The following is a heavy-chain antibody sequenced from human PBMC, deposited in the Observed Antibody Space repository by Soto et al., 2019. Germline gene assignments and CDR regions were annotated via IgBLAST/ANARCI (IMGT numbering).Heavy chain of an antibody. J-gene: IGHJ6*02. CDR1: GFTFSSYA. V-gene: IGHV3-30-3*01. Sequence: GSLRLSCAASGFTFSSYAMHWVRQAPGKGLEWVAVISYDGSNKYYADSVKGRFTISRDNSKNTLYLQMNSLRAEDTAVYYCARDRLAARRHYYYGMDVWGQGTTVTVSS. CDR2: ISYDGSNK. D-gene: IGHD6-6*01. CDR3: ARDRLAARRHYYYGMDV.